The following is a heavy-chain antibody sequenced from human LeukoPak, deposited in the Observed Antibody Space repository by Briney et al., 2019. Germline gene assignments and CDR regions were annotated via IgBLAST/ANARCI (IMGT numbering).Heavy chain of an antibody. CDR1: WVASCREG. CDR3: AKALYGGHDY. Sequence: SHSGESTSCWVASCREGMKMAGEAVGLRQKCVSALSGNGNTIYYADSVKGRFTISRDNSKNTLSLQMNSLRAEDTAVYYCAKALYGGHDYWGQGTLVTVSS. D-gene: IGHD4-23*01. CDR2: LSGNGNTI. V-gene: IGHV3-23*01. J-gene: IGHJ4*02.